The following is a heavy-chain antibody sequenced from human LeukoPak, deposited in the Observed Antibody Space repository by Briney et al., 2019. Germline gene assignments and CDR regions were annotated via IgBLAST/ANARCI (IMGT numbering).Heavy chain of an antibody. J-gene: IGHJ6*02. CDR1: GGSFSGYY. D-gene: IGHD2-2*01. CDR2: INHSGST. V-gene: IGHV4-34*01. CDR3: ASLVVVVPGAMSALSYYYGMDV. Sequence: SETLSLTCAVYGGSFSGYYWSWIRQPPGKGLEWIGEINHSGSTNYNPSLKSRVTIAVDTSKNQFSLKLSSVTAADTAVYYCASLVVVVPGAMSALSYYYGMDVWGQGTTATVSS.